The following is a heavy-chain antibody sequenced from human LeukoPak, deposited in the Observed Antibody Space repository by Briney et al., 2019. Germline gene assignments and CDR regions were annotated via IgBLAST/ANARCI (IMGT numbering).Heavy chain of an antibody. Sequence: KPGGSLRLSCAASGFTFSSYSMNWVRQAPGKGLEWVSSISSSSSYIYYADSVKGRFTISRDNAKNSLYLQMNSLRAEDTTVYYCARDRDYGDASFDYWAQGTLVTVSS. CDR3: ARDRDYGDASFDY. CDR2: ISSSSSYI. V-gene: IGHV3-21*01. J-gene: IGHJ4*02. D-gene: IGHD4-17*01. CDR1: GFTFSSYS.